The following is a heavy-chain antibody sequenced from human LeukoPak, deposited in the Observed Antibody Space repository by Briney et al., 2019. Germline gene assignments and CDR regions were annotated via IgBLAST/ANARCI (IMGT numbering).Heavy chain of an antibody. CDR1: GGPFSAYY. D-gene: IGHD6-13*01. CDR3: ARTTEAHSWRTRYYDYYMDV. V-gene: IGHV4-34*01. Sequence: PSETLSLTCDVYGGPFSAYYWSWIRQPPGKGLEWIGEINHSGSTNYNPSLKSRVTISVDTSKNQFSLKLSSVTAADTAVYYCARTTEAHSWRTRYYDYYMDVWGKGTTVTVSS. CDR2: INHSGST. J-gene: IGHJ6*03.